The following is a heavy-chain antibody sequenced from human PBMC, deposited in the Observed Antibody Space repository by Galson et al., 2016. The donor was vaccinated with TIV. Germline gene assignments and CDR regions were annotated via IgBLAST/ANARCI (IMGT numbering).Heavy chain of an antibody. V-gene: IGHV3-30*02. CDR2: VRYDGSHK. D-gene: IGHD3-3*01. CDR3: AKGMAIFGVIPPWGGMDV. J-gene: IGHJ6*02. CDR1: GFTFSTYV. Sequence: SGFTFSTYVMHWVRQAPGKGLEWVAFVRYDGSHKNYADSVKGRFTISRDNSKYTLYLQMNSLRAADTAVYYCAKGMAIFGVIPPWGGMDVWGQGTTVTVSS.